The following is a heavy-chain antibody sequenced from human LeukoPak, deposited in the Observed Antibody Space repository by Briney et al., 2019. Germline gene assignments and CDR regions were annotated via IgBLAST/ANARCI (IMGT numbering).Heavy chain of an antibody. V-gene: IGHV3-74*01. CDR2: INADGNNT. D-gene: IGHD3-3*01. CDR3: AREDDLITIFGVITSPALDY. Sequence: GRSLRLSCAASGFTFSSYAMHWVRQAPGKGLVWVSRINADGNNTTYADSVKGRFTISRDNAKNTLYLQMDSLGAEDTAVYYCAREDDLITIFGVITSPALDYWGQGTLVTVSS. J-gene: IGHJ4*02. CDR1: GFTFSSYA.